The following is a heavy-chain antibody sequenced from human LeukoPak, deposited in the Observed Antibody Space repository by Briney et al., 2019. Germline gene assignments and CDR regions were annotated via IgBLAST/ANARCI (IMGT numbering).Heavy chain of an antibody. J-gene: IGHJ4*02. CDR2: IYYSGST. CDR1: GGSISSSFYY. CDR3: ASSPLTGIVGATPFDY. Sequence: SETLSLTCTVSGGSISSSFYYWGWIRQPPGKGLEWIGSIYYSGSTNYSPSLKSRVTISVDTSKNQFSLKLSPVTAADTAVYYCASSPLTGIVGATPFDYWGRGTLVTVSS. V-gene: IGHV4-39*07. D-gene: IGHD1-26*01.